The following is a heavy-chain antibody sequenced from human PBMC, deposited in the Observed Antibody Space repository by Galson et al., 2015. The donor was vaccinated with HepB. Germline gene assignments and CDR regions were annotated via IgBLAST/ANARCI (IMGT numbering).Heavy chain of an antibody. V-gene: IGHV3-21*01. Sequence: SLRLSCAASGFTFSSYSMNWVRQAPGKGLEWVSSISSSSSYIYYADSVKGRFTISRDNAKNSLYLQMNSLRAEDTAVYYCARELWSRAAAGSQPDYWGQGTLVTVSS. D-gene: IGHD6-13*01. CDR1: GFTFSSYS. J-gene: IGHJ4*02. CDR2: ISSSSSYI. CDR3: ARELWSRAAAGSQPDY.